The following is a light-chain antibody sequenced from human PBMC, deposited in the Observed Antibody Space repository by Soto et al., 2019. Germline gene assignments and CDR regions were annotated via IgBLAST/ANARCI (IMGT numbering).Light chain of an antibody. CDR3: QQANSFPIT. Sequence: DIQMTQSPSTLSASVGDRVTITCRASQSISTWLAWYQQEPGKAPKLLIHKASSLQSGVPSRFSGSGSGTDFTLTISSLQPEDFATYYCQQANSFPITFGGGTKVDIK. V-gene: IGKV1-5*03. J-gene: IGKJ4*01. CDR2: KAS. CDR1: QSISTW.